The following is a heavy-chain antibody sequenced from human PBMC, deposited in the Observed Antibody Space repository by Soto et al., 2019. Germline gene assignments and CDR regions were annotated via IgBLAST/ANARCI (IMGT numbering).Heavy chain of an antibody. V-gene: IGHV5-51*03. CDR2: IYPGDSDT. J-gene: IGHJ4*02. Sequence: PGESLKISCKGSGYSFTSYWIGWVRQMPGKGLEWMGIIYPGDSDTRYSPSFQGQVTISADKSISTAYMELSSLRSEDTAVYYCARLNTYSSSWPSDYWGQGTLVTVSS. CDR3: ARLNTYSSSWPSDY. CDR1: GYSFTSYW. D-gene: IGHD6-13*01.